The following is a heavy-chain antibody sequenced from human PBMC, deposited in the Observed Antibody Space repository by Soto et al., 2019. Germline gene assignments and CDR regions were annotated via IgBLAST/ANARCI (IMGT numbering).Heavy chain of an antibody. CDR1: GGSISSYY. D-gene: IGHD5-12*01. CDR2: IYYSGST. V-gene: IGHV4-59*01. Sequence: QVQLQESGPGLVKPSETLSLTCTVSGGSISSYYWSWIRQPPGKGLEWSGYIYYSGSTNYNPSLKSRVTMSVDTSKNQFALKLSSVTAADTAVYYCARVDGYRHWYFDLWGRGTLVTVSS. CDR3: ARVDGYRHWYFDL. J-gene: IGHJ2*01.